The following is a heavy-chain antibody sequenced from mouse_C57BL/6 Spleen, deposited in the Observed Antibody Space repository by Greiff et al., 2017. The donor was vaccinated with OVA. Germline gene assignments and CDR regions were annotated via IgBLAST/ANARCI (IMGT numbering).Heavy chain of an antibody. D-gene: IGHD3-1*01. Sequence: VKLQQSGPELVKPGASVKISCKASGYAFSSSWMNWVKQRPGKGLEWIGRIYPGDGDTNYNGTFKGKATLTADKSSSTAYMQLSSLTSEDSAVYCCARDGVSTGFAYWGQGTLVTVSA. CDR2: IYPGDGDT. J-gene: IGHJ3*01. CDR1: GYAFSSSW. V-gene: IGHV1-82*01. CDR3: ARDGVSTGFAY.